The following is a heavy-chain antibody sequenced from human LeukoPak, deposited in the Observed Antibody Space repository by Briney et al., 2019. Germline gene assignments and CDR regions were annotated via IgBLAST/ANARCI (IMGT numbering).Heavy chain of an antibody. Sequence: GASVKVSCKASGYTFTSYGISWVRQAPGQGLEWMGWINTNTGNPTYAQGFTGRFVFSLDTSVSTAYLQISSLKAEDTAVYYCARDPWEYDYGDKGGAFFDIWGQGTMVTVSS. CDR2: INTNTGNP. V-gene: IGHV7-4-1*02. J-gene: IGHJ3*02. CDR3: ARDPWEYDYGDKGGAFFDI. CDR1: GYTFTSYG. D-gene: IGHD4-17*01.